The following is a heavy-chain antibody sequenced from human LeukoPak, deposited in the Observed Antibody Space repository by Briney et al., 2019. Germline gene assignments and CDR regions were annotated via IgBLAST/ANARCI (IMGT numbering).Heavy chain of an antibody. CDR3: ARWEDYYGSGSYPVYFDY. V-gene: IGHV4-39*01. CDR2: IYFSGTT. J-gene: IGHJ4*02. Sequence: SETLSLTCTVSGGSISSSSYHWGWIRQPPGQGLEWIGSIYFSGTTFYNPSLKSRVTISVDTSKNQFSLKLSSVTAADTAVYYCARWEDYYGSGSYPVYFDYWGQGTLVTVSS. D-gene: IGHD3-10*01. CDR1: GGSISSSSYH.